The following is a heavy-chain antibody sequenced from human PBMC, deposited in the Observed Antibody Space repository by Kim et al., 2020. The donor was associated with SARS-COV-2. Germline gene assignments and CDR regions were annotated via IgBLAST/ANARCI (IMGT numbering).Heavy chain of an antibody. J-gene: IGHJ6*03. Sequence: VKGRFTISRDDSKNTLYLQMNSLKTEDTAVYYCTTDRARYGNYYYYYMDVWGKGTTVTVSS. CDR3: TTDRARYGNYYYYYMDV. V-gene: IGHV3-15*01. D-gene: IGHD1-1*01.